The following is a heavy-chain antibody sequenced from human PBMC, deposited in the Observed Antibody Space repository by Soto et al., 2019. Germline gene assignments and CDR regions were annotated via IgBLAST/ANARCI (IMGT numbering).Heavy chain of an antibody. V-gene: IGHV4-39*02. D-gene: IGHD3-10*01. CDR2: IYYSGST. J-gene: IGHJ6*02. Sequence: SETLSLTSTIPGRSIPSSICYRGWIRQRPGQGLDCIGSIYYSGSTYYNPSLKSRVTISVDTSKNQFSLKLSSVTAADTAVYYCARDGMGAMVRGTGSLNYYYYGMDVWGQGTTVS. CDR1: GRSIPSSICY. CDR3: ARDGMGAMVRGTGSLNYYYYGMDV.